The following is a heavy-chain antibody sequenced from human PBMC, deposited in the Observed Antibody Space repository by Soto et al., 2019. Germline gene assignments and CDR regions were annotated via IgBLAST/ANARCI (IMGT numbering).Heavy chain of an antibody. J-gene: IGHJ4*02. CDR3: ANLVVAATAKERSYFDY. V-gene: IGHV4-31*03. Sequence: SETLSLTCTVSGGSISSGGYYWSWIRQHPGKGLEWIGYIYYSGSTYYNPSLKSRVTISVDTSKNQFSLKLSSVTAADTAVYXXANLVVAATAKERSYFDYWGQGTLVTVSS. CDR1: GGSISSGGYY. CDR2: IYYSGST. D-gene: IGHD2-15*01.